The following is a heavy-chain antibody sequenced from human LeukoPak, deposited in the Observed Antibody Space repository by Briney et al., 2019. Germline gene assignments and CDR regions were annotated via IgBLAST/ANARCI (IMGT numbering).Heavy chain of an antibody. D-gene: IGHD4-11*01. CDR3: ARDSDYSGNGNGDWFDP. CDR1: GFRFTSFG. Sequence: GSVTVSCMASGFRFTSFGVSWVRQAPGQGLEWMGWISNYFGVTHYAEKFEDRVTMTIDTSTTTAYMELRSLRYDDTAVYYCARDSDYSGNGNGDWFDPWGQGTVVTVSS. J-gene: IGHJ5*02. V-gene: IGHV1-18*04. CDR2: ISNYFGVT.